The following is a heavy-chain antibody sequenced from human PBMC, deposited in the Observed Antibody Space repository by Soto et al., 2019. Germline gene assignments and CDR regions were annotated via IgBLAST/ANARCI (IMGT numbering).Heavy chain of an antibody. V-gene: IGHV4-31*03. CDR3: AASNWFDS. J-gene: IGHJ5*01. CDR1: GGSISSGGYY. CDR2: IYYSGST. Sequence: SGTLSLTCTVYGGSISSGGYYWSCIRQHPGKGLEWIGYIYYSGSTYYNPSLKSRVTISVDTSKNQFSLKLSSVTAADTAVYYCAASNWFDSWGQGTLVTVSS.